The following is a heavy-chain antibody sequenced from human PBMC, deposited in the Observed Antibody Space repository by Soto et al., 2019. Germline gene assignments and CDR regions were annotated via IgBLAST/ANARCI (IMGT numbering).Heavy chain of an antibody. CDR2: INHSGST. J-gene: IGHJ3*02. D-gene: IGHD3-10*01. CDR1: GGSFSGYY. Sequence: SETLSLTCAVYGGSFSGYYWSWIRQPPGKGLEWIGEINHSGSTNYNPSLKSRVTISVDTSKNQFSLKLSSVTAADTAVYYCARRITMVRGAFDIWGQGTMVTVSS. CDR3: ARRITMVRGAFDI. V-gene: IGHV4-34*01.